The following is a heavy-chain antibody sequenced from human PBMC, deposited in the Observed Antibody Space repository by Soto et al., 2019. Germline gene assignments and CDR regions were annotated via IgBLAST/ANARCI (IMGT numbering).Heavy chain of an antibody. CDR2: ISSSSSYI. D-gene: IGHD3-9*01. V-gene: IGHV3-21*01. Sequence: GGSLRLSCAASGFTFSSYSMNWVRQAPGKGLGWVSFISSSSSYIYYGDSMKGRFTISRDNAKNPLYLQMNSLRAEDTAVYYCARDYDILTGYSTFDYWGQGTLVTVSS. J-gene: IGHJ4*02. CDR3: ARDYDILTGYSTFDY. CDR1: GFTFSSYS.